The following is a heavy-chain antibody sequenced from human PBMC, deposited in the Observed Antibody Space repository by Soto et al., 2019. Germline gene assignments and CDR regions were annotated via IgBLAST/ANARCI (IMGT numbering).Heavy chain of an antibody. J-gene: IGHJ4*02. D-gene: IGHD5-18*01. CDR2: IIPIFGTA. CDR1: GGTFSSYA. CDR3: ARVDTAYSNYYYFDY. V-gene: IGHV1-69*13. Sequence: ASVKVSCKASGGTFSSYAISWVRQAPGQGLEWMGGIIPIFGTANYAQKFQGRVTITADESTSTAYMELSSLRSEDTAVYYCARVDTAYSNYYYFDYWGQGTLVTVSS.